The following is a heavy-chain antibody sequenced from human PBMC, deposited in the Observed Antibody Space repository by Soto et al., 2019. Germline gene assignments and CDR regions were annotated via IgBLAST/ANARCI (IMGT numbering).Heavy chain of an antibody. Sequence: VSLRLSCVASGFTFSSYSVKWVRQAPGMGLEWVSSISSANAYIYYADSVKGRFTISRHNAKNSLFLQMSRLRAEDTAIYYCTRSKDFGLPGTGMDVWAQGSKVTLSS. J-gene: IGHJ6*02. CDR1: GFTFSSYS. CDR3: TRSKDFGLPGTGMDV. CDR2: ISSANAYI. V-gene: IGHV3-21*01. D-gene: IGHD3-3*01.